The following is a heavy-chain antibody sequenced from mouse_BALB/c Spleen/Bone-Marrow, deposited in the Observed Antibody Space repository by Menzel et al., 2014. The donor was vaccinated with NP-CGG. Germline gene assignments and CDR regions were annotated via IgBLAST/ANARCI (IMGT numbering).Heavy chain of an antibody. V-gene: IGHV2-6-4*01. CDR2: IWGGGST. J-gene: IGHJ4*01. CDR3: ARMYYAYAMDY. CDR1: EFSLSRYS. Sequence: VMLVESGPGLVAPSQSLSITCTVSEFSLSRYSVHWVRQPPGEGLEWLGMIWGGGSTDYNSALKSRLNISKVNSKSQVFLKMNSLQTDDTAMYYCARMYYAYAMDYCGQGTSVTVSS. D-gene: IGHD1-1*01.